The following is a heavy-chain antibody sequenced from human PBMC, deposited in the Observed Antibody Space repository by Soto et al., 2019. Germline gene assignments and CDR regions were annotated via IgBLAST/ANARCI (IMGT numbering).Heavy chain of an antibody. CDR1: GYTFTSYD. CDR3: ASSSLDYYYYCGMDV. Sequence: ASVKVSCKASGYTFTSYDINWVRQATGQGLEWMGWINPNSGNTGYAQKFQGRVTMTRNTSISTAYMELSSLRSEDTAVYYCASSSLDYYYYCGMDVWGQGTTVTVSS. J-gene: IGHJ6*02. CDR2: INPNSGNT. V-gene: IGHV1-8*01. D-gene: IGHD6-6*01.